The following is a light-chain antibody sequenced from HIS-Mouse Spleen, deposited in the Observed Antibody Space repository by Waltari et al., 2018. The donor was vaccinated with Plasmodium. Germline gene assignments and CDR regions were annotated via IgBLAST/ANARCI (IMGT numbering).Light chain of an antibody. J-gene: IGLJ2*01. Sequence: SSELTQDPAVSVALGQTVRIKCQGDSLRSYYASWYQQKPGQAPVLVIYGKNNRPSGIPDRFSGSSSGNTASLTITGAQAEDEADYYCNSRDSSGNHLGVVFGGGTKLTVL. CDR2: GKN. CDR1: SLRSYY. V-gene: IGLV3-19*01. CDR3: NSRDSSGNHLGVV.